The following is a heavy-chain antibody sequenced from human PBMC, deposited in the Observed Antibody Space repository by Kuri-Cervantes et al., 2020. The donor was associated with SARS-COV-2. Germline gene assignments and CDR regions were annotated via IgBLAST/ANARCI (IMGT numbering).Heavy chain of an antibody. CDR3: GKVSWLQLWRRYSDS. CDR2: LDTSGST. CDR1: GGSISSGSYY. J-gene: IGHJ4*02. V-gene: IGHV4-61*09. Sequence: LRLSCTVSGGSISSGSYYWSWIRQPAGKGLEWIGHLDTSGSTTYNPSLRGRVTISLDPSNNRFSLSLTSTTAADTAVYYCGKVSWLQLWRRYSDSWGQGTLVTVSS. D-gene: IGHD5-24*01.